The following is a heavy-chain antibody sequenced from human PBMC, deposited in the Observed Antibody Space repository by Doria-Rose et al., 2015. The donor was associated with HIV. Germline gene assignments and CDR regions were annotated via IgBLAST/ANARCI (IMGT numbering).Heavy chain of an antibody. CDR2: IFSDDDR. Sequence: QITLKESGPVLVKPTETLTLTCTVSGVSLSSPGMGVSWIRQPPGKALERLANIFSDDDRSYKTSLKSRLTISRGTSKSQVVLTMTDTDPVDTATYYCARIKRSRWYHKYYFDFWGQGTLVIVSA. D-gene: IGHD6-13*01. V-gene: IGHV2-26*01. CDR1: GVSLSSPGMG. J-gene: IGHJ4*02. CDR3: ARIKRSRWYHKYYFDF.